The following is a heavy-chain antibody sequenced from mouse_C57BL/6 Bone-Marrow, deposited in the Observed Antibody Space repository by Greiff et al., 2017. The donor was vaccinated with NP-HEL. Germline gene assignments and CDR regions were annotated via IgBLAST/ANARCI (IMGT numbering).Heavy chain of an antibody. V-gene: IGHV2-9-1*01. J-gene: IGHJ4*01. Sequence: VKLVESGPGLVAPSQSLSITCTVSGFSLTSYAISWVRQPPGKGLEWLGVIWTGGGTNYNSALKSRLSISKDNSKSQVFLKMNSLQTDDTARYYCARIGAYGYGVYYYAMDYWGQGTSVTVSS. CDR3: ARIGAYGYGVYYYAMDY. CDR2: IWTGGGT. D-gene: IGHD2-2*01. CDR1: GFSLTSYA.